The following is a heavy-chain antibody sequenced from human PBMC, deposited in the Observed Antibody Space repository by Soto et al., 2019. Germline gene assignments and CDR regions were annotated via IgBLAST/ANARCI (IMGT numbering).Heavy chain of an antibody. CDR1: GGTFSSYA. J-gene: IGHJ6*02. CDR2: IIPIFGTA. CDR3: AKTTYYDFWSGYFGAPNYYGMDV. Sequence: ASVKVSCKASGGTFSSYAINWVRQAPGQGLEWMGGIIPIFGTANYAQKFQGRVTITADKSTSTAYMELSSLRSEDTAVYYCAKTTYYDFWSGYFGAPNYYGMDVWGQGTTVTVSS. D-gene: IGHD3-3*01. V-gene: IGHV1-69*06.